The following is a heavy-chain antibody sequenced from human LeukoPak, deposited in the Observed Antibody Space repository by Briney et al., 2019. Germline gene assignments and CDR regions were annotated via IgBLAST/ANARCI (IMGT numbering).Heavy chain of an antibody. CDR1: GFTFSNYG. CDR3: ARDYQFDP. J-gene: IGHJ5*02. V-gene: IGHV3-74*01. D-gene: IGHD2-2*01. Sequence: PGGSLRLSCAASGFTFSNYGMSWVRQAPGKGLVWVSRINTDGSTTTYADSVKGRFSISRDNAKNTLYLQMNSLRAEDTAVYYCARDYQFDPWGQGTLVTVSS. CDR2: INTDGSTT.